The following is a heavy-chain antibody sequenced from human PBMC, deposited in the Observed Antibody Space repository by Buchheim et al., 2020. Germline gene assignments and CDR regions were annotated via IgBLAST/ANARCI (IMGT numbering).Heavy chain of an antibody. CDR1: GFTFPSYA. Sequence: EVQLVESGGHFVQPGGSLRLSCAASGFTFPSYAMIWVRQAPGKGLEWVSAIVGSGSTTSYADSVRGRFNISRDNSKDTIYLQMNSLRVEDTARYFCAKTLRGSYYYDATGYSSDSWGQGTL. CDR2: IVGSGSTT. CDR3: AKTLRGSYYYDATGYSSDS. V-gene: IGHV3-23*04. J-gene: IGHJ5*02. D-gene: IGHD3-22*01.